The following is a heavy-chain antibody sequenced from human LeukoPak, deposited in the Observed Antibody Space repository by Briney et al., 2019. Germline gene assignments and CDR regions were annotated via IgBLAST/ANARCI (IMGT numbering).Heavy chain of an antibody. Sequence: GASVKVSCKASGYTFTSYDINWVRQATGQGLEWMGCMNPNSSNTGYAQKFQGRVTITRNTSISTAYMELSSLRSEDTAVYYCARGNYDFWSGYYLQVRGYYMDVWGKGTTVTVSS. V-gene: IGHV1-8*03. D-gene: IGHD3-3*01. CDR1: GYTFTSYD. J-gene: IGHJ6*03. CDR2: MNPNSSNT. CDR3: ARGNYDFWSGYYLQVRGYYMDV.